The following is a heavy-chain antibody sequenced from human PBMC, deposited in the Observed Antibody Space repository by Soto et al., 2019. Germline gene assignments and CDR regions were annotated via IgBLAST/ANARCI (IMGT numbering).Heavy chain of an antibody. Sequence: GGSLRLSCAASGFTSSSYGMHWVRQAPGKGLEWVAVISYDGNNKYYADSVKGRFTISRDNSKNTLYLQMNSLRAEDTAVYYCAKEAGGYDPYYYYGMDVWGQGTTVTV. J-gene: IGHJ6*02. CDR1: GFTSSSYG. CDR3: AKEAGGYDPYYYYGMDV. V-gene: IGHV3-30*18. D-gene: IGHD3-16*01. CDR2: ISYDGNNK.